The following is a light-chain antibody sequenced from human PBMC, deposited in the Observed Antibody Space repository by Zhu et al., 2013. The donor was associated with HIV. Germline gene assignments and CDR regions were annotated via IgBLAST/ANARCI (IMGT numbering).Light chain of an antibody. CDR2: AAS. J-gene: IGKJ2*04. V-gene: IGKV1-39*01. Sequence: GDRVTITCRASQSVNNWLAWYQQKPGKAPKLLIYAASSLQSGVPSRFSGSGSGTDFTLAISSLQPEDFATYYCQQSYSTPCSFGQGTKLEIK. CDR3: QQSYSTPCS. CDR1: QSVNNW.